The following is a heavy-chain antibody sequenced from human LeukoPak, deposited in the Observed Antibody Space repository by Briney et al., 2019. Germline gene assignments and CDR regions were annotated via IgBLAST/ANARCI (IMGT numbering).Heavy chain of an antibody. CDR3: AVEVDTAMVNPFDY. CDR1: GGTFSSYA. J-gene: IGHJ4*02. CDR2: IIPIFGTA. Sequence: SVKVSCKASGGTFSSYAISWVRQAPGQGLEWMGGIIPIFGTANYAQKLQGRVTMTTDTSTSTAYMELRSLRSDDTAVYYCAVEVDTAMVNPFDYWGQGTLVTVSS. V-gene: IGHV1-69*05. D-gene: IGHD5-18*01.